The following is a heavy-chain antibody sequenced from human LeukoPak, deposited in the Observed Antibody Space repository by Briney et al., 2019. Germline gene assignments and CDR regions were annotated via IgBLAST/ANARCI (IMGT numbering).Heavy chain of an antibody. Sequence: GESLKISCKGSGYSFTTYWIGWVRQMPGKGLEWMGIIYPGDSDTRYSPSFQGQVTISADKSISSAYLQWSSLKASGTAIYYCARMAVAGYDFWGQGTPVTVSS. CDR3: ARMAVAGYDF. CDR2: IYPGDSDT. V-gene: IGHV5-51*01. D-gene: IGHD6-19*01. J-gene: IGHJ4*02. CDR1: GYSFTTYW.